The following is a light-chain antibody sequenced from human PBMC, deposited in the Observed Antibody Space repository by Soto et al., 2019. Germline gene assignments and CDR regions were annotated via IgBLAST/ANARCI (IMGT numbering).Light chain of an antibody. V-gene: IGLV1-44*01. CDR3: ASWDDGLNGVV. CDR2: SND. Sequence: QSVLTQPPSASGTPGQRVTISCSGSSSNIGDNTVNWYQQLPGTAPKLLIYSNDQRPSGVPDRFSGSKSGTSASLAIGGLQSEDEADYSCASWDDGLNGVVFGGGTKLTVL. CDR1: SSNIGDNT. J-gene: IGLJ2*01.